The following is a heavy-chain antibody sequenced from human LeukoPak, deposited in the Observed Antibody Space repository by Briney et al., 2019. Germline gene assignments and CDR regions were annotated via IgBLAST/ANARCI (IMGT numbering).Heavy chain of an antibody. CDR3: ATDWNYVYSNGPT. V-gene: IGHV1-69-2*01. Sequence: GASVKVSCKASGYTFTDYYMHWVQQAPGKGLEWRGRVDPEDGETIYAEKFQGRVTITADTSTDTAYMELSSLRSEDTAVYYCATDWNYVYSNGPTWGQGTLVTVSS. J-gene: IGHJ5*02. CDR2: VDPEDGET. CDR1: GYTFTDYY. D-gene: IGHD1-7*01.